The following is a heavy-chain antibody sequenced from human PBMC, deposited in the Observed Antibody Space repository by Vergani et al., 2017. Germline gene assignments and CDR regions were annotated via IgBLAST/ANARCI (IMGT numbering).Heavy chain of an antibody. Sequence: QLQLQESGPGLVKPSETLSLTCTVSGGSISSSSYYWGWIRQPPGKGLEWIGRIYYSGSTYYNPSLKSRVTISVDTSKNQFSLKLSSVTAADTAVYYCARGSPYCSSTSCYNPFDYWGQGTLVTVSS. CDR3: ARGSPYCSSTSCYNPFDY. CDR1: GGSISSSSYY. CDR2: IYYSGST. V-gene: IGHV4-39*07. J-gene: IGHJ4*02. D-gene: IGHD2-2*02.